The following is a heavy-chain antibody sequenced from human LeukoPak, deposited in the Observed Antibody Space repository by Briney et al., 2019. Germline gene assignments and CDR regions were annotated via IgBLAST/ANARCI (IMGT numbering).Heavy chain of an antibody. CDR1: GGSISSSTW. CDR2: IYHSGST. CDR3: ARLGRYDYFIDY. V-gene: IGHV4-4*02. D-gene: IGHD3-16*01. J-gene: IGHJ4*02. Sequence: SGTLSLTCAVSGGSISSSTWWSWVRLPPGKGLEWIGYIYHSGSTYYNSSLKSRVTISVDRSKNQFSLKLTSVTAAGTAVYYCARLGRYDYFIDYWGQGTLVTVSS.